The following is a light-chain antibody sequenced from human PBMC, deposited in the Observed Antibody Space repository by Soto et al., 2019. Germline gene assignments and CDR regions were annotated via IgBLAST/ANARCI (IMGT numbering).Light chain of an antibody. CDR3: MQALQTPLT. V-gene: IGKV2-28*01. CDR1: QSLLYSNGYNY. Sequence: DIVMTQSPLSLPVTPGEPASISCRSSQSLLYSNGYNYLDWYLQKPGQSPQLLIYLGSNPAAGVPDRFSGSGSGTDFTLKISRVEAEDVGVYYCMQALQTPLTFGGGTKVEIK. CDR2: LGS. J-gene: IGKJ4*01.